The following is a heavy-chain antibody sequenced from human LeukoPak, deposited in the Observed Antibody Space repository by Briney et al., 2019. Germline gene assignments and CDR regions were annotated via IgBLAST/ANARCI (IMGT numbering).Heavy chain of an antibody. CDR1: GFTFSDYS. Sequence: PGGSLRLSCAASGFTFSDYSLNWVRQAPGKGLEWLSYISSGSGTIYYANSVRGRFTVSRDNARNSLYLQMSSLRAEDMAVYYCARAATGSTFGYYYWGQGTLVTVSS. J-gene: IGHJ4*02. CDR3: ARAATGSTFGYYY. V-gene: IGHV3-48*04. CDR2: ISSGSGTI. D-gene: IGHD5-18*01.